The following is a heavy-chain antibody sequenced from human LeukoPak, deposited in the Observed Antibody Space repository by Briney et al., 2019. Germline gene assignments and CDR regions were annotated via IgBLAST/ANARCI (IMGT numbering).Heavy chain of an antibody. V-gene: IGHV3-21*01. J-gene: IGHJ6*03. CDR2: ISSSSSYI. Sequence: PGGSLRLSCAASGFTFSSYSMNWVRQAPGKGLEWVSSISSSSSYIYYADSVRGRFTISRDNAKNSLYLQMNSLRAEDTAVYYCAREPDDYYYYYMDVWGKGTTVTISS. CDR3: AREPDDYYYYYMDV. CDR1: GFTFSSYS.